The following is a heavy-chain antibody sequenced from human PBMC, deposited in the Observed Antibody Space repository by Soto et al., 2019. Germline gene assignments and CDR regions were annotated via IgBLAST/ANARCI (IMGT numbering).Heavy chain of an antibody. J-gene: IGHJ4*02. CDR3: ARRAETNGWNGFGADKYYFDF. CDR1: GYTFTRYD. V-gene: IGHV1-8*01. CDR2: MNPNTGNS. Sequence: WASVKVSCKASGYTFTRYDIYWVRQATGQGLEWMGWMNPNTGNSGYAQKFQGRVTVTSDTSINTVHMELSSLRSEDTAVYYCARRAETNGWNGFGADKYYFDFWGQGTLVTV. D-gene: IGHD1-1*01.